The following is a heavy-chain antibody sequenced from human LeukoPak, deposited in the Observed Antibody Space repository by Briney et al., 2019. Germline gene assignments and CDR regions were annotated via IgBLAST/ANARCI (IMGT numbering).Heavy chain of an antibody. CDR2: ISDSGGRT. J-gene: IGHJ4*02. D-gene: IGHD5-24*01. CDR3: ARDLRTMNF. V-gene: IGHV3-23*01. CDR1: GFTFSSYA. Sequence: GGSLRLSCAASGFTFSSYAMNWVRQAPGKGLEWVSGISDSGGRTYYADSVKGRFTISRANAKNTLYLQMNSLRAEDTAVYYCARDLRTMNFWGQGTLVTVSS.